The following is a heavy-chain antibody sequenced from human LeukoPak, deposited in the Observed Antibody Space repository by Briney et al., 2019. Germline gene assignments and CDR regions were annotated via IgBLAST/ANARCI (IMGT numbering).Heavy chain of an antibody. Sequence: ASVKVSRMASGYTFTNYYMHWVRQAPGQGLEWMGIINPSGGDTSYAQKFQGRLTITRDTSTNTVYMELTSLRSEDTAVYYCAREVMDYLPFYSWGQGTLVTVSS. J-gene: IGHJ4*02. D-gene: IGHD2-21*01. V-gene: IGHV1-46*01. CDR2: INPSGGDT. CDR1: GYTFTNYY. CDR3: AREVMDYLPFYS.